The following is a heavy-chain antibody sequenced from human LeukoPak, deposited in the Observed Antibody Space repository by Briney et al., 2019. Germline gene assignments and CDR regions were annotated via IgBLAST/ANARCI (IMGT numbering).Heavy chain of an antibody. Sequence: PGGSLRLSCTASGFTFGDDGMSWFRQAPGKGLEWVGFIRSKAYGGTAEYAASVKGRFTISRDDSENIAYVEMNSLKSEDTAVYYCAGDLRAVAHDFDCWGQGTLVTVSS. CDR2: IRSKAYGGTA. CDR3: AGDLRAVAHDFDC. D-gene: IGHD6-19*01. J-gene: IGHJ4*02. CDR1: GFTFGDDG. V-gene: IGHV3-49*03.